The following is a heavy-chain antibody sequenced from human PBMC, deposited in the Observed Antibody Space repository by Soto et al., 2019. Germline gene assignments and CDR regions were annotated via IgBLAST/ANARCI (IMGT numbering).Heavy chain of an antibody. D-gene: IGHD6-13*01. CDR1: GFTFSSYA. V-gene: IGHV3-30-3*01. Sequence: PGGSLRLSCAASGFTFSSYAMHWVRQAPGKGLEWVAVISYDGSNKYYADSVKGRFTISRDNSKNTLYLQMNSLRAEDTAVYFCARDFLKFSSSWSRFYCCDGMDVWGQGTTVTVSS. CDR3: ARDFLKFSSSWSRFYCCDGMDV. CDR2: ISYDGSNK. J-gene: IGHJ6*02.